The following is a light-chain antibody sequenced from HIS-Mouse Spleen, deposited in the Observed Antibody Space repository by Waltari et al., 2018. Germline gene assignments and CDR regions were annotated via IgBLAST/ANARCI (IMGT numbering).Light chain of an antibody. CDR1: SSDGGGYNY. J-gene: IGLJ2*01. V-gene: IGLV2-14*03. CDR3: SSYTSSSTEV. CDR2: DVS. Sequence: QSALTQPASVSGSPGQSITISCTGTSSDGGGYNYVPWYQQHPGKAPKLMIYDVSNRPSGVSNRFSGSKSGTTASLTISGLQAEDEADYYCSSYTSSSTEVFGGGTKLTVL.